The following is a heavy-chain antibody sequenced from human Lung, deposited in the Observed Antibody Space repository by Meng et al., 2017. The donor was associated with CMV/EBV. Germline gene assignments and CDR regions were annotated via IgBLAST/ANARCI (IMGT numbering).Heavy chain of an antibody. D-gene: IGHD6-6*01. Sequence: GESLKISCAASGFTFSSVDMSWVRQAPGKGLEWVSTVSDTHGDTYYADSVKGRFTISRDNSKSTPYLQMNSLRADETARYDCVRLAARGYWGQGTLGTVSS. V-gene: IGHV3-23*01. CDR1: GFTFSSVD. CDR2: VSDTHGDT. CDR3: VRLAARGY. J-gene: IGHJ4*02.